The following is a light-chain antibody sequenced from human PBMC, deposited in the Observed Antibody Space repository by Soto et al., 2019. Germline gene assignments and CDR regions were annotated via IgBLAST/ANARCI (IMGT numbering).Light chain of an antibody. CDR2: GAS. CDR3: QQYGSSPPT. J-gene: IGKJ1*01. Sequence: ESVLTQSPGTLSLSPGERATLSCRASQSVSSNYLAWYRRTPGQAPRLLIYGASNRATDIPGRFSGSGSGTDFTLTITRLEPEDFAVYYCQQYGSSPPTFGPGTRVEIK. CDR1: QSVSSNY. V-gene: IGKV3-20*01.